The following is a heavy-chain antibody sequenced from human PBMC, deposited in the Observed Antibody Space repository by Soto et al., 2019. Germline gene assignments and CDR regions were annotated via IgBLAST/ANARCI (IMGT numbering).Heavy chain of an antibody. Sequence: ASVKVSCKASGYTFTSYGISWVRQAPGQGLEWVGWISAYNGNTNYAQKLQGRVTMTTDTSTSTAYMELRSLRSDDTAVYYCARLPWIQLWLGAFDIWGQGTMVTVSS. CDR1: GYTFTSYG. CDR3: ARLPWIQLWLGAFDI. V-gene: IGHV1-18*01. D-gene: IGHD5-18*01. J-gene: IGHJ3*02. CDR2: ISAYNGNT.